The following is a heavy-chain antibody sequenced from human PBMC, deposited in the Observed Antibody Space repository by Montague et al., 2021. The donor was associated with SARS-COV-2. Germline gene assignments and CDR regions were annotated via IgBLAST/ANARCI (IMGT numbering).Heavy chain of an antibody. CDR3: ARAGYSTGFGWFDL. CDR2: IYYSGTI. CDR1: GGSMNTDSYY. J-gene: IGHJ5*02. Sequence: SETLSLTCTVSGGSMNTDSYYWGWIRQPPGRGPEWIATIYYSGTIYYNPSLQSRATISADMSTNQFYLKLTSVTAADTAVYYCARAGYSTGFGWFDLWGQGTLVTVSS. D-gene: IGHD6-19*01. V-gene: IGHV4-39*01.